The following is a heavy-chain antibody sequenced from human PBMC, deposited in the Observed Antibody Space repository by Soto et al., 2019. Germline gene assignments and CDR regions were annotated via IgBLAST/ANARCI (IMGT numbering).Heavy chain of an antibody. CDR1: GFIFSSYA. CDR3: VQDRYVDY. J-gene: IGHJ4*02. V-gene: IGHV3-64D*06. CDR2: ISSEGAST. Sequence: QPGGSLRLSCSVSGFIFSSYAMHWVRQAPGKGLEYVASISSEGASTYYADSVKGRFIISRDNSKNTLYLQMSSLRAEDTAVYYCVQDRYVDYWGQGILVTVSS.